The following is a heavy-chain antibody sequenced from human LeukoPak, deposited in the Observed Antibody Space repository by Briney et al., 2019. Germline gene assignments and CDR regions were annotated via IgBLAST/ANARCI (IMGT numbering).Heavy chain of an antibody. D-gene: IGHD3-22*01. CDR3: AREGYYDSSGYSIRFSY. CDR1: EFTFSSYW. V-gene: IGHV3-74*01. CDR2: INSDGRTT. Sequence: GGSLRLSCEASEFTFSSYWMHWVRQARGKGLVWVSRINSDGRTTIYADSVKGRFTISRDNAKNTLYLQMNSLRAEDTAVYYCAREGYYDSSGYSIRFSYWGQGTLVTVSS. J-gene: IGHJ4*02.